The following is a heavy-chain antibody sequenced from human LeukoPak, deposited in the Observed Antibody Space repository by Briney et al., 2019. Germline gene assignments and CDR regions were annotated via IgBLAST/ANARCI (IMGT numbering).Heavy chain of an antibody. CDR2: ISKSSTAT. CDR3: AKESPYTSPRNYYFDH. V-gene: IGHV3-23*01. Sequence: GGSLRLSCVASGFTFSSFAMSWVRQAPGKGLEWVSAISKSSTATYYGDSVKGRSSISRDDSKNTVYLQITSLRADDTAIYYCAKESPYTSPRNYYFDHWGQGTLVTVSS. D-gene: IGHD1-14*01. CDR1: GFTFSSFA. J-gene: IGHJ4*02.